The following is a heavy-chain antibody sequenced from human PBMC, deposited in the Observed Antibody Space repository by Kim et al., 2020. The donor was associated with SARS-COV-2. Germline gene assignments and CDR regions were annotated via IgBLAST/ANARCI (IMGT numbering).Heavy chain of an antibody. D-gene: IGHD1-26*01. J-gene: IGHJ4*01. Sequence: GGSLRLSCAASGFTFSSYAMHWVRQAPGKGLEWVAVISYDGSNKYYADSVKGRFTISRDNSKNTLYLQMNSLRAEDTAVYYCARDPQWELPHAGFDYWG. V-gene: IGHV3-30-3*01. CDR2: ISYDGSNK. CDR1: GFTFSSYA. CDR3: ARDPQWELPHAGFDY.